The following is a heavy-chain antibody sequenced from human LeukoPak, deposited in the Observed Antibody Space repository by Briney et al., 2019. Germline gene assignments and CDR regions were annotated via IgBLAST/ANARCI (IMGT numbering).Heavy chain of an antibody. CDR3: ATVYCGGDCYPAEYFQH. J-gene: IGHJ1*01. D-gene: IGHD2-21*01. CDR2: VDPEDGET. Sequence: ASVKVSCKVSGYTFTDYYMHWWQQAPGKGLEWMGLVDPEDGETIYAEKFQGRVTITADTSTDTAYMELSSLRSEDTAVYYCATVYCGGDCYPAEYFQHWGQGTLVTVSS. V-gene: IGHV1-69-2*01. CDR1: GYTFTDYY.